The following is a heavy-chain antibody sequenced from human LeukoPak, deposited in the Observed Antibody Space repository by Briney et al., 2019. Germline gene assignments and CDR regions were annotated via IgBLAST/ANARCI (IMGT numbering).Heavy chain of an antibody. CDR2: ISYDGSNK. J-gene: IGHJ5*02. Sequence: GGSLRHSCAASGFTFSSYAMHWVRQAPGKGLEWVVVISYDGSNKYYADCVKGRFTISRDNSKNTLYLQMNSLRAEDTAVYYCARAEGYCSGGSCDGSWFDPWGQGTLVTVSS. V-gene: IGHV3-30*04. CDR1: GFTFSSYA. D-gene: IGHD2-15*01. CDR3: ARAEGYCSGGSCDGSWFDP.